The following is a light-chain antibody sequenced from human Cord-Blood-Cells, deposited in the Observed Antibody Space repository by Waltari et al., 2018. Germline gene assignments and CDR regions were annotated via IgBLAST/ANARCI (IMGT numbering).Light chain of an antibody. CDR1: QSVSSH. J-gene: IGKJ4*01. CDR3: QQRSNWLT. V-gene: IGKV3-11*01. CDR2: DTA. Sequence: EIVLTQSPAPLSLSPGDRATLTCRDSQSVSSHLTRYQQKPGQAPRLLIYDTANRATCIPARFSGSGSGTDFTLTISSLEPEDFAVYYCQQRSNWLTFGGGTKVEIK.